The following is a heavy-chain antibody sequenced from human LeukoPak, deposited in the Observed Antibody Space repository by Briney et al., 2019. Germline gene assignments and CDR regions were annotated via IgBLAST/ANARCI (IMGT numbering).Heavy chain of an antibody. CDR2: ISYDGSDQ. CDR3: AKLGCSSTRCYINY. J-gene: IGHJ4*02. CDR1: GFSFNTYA. V-gene: IGHV3-30*18. D-gene: IGHD2-2*01. Sequence: GGALRLSCAASGFSFNTYAMRWVRQAPAKGLEWVAVISYDGSDQYYADFVKGRFTVSRDNSKNTLYLQMNSLRAEDTAVYYCAKLGCSSTRCYINYWGQGTLVTVSS.